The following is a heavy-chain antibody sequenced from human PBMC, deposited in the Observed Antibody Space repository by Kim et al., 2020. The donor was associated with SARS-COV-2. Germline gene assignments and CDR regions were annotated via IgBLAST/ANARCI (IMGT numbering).Heavy chain of an antibody. Sequence: VKGRFTISRNKAKNALYLQMNSLRAEDTVVYYCARAFTYYYDSSGYPDYWGQGTLVTVSS. D-gene: IGHD3-22*01. CDR3: ARAFTYYYDSSGYPDY. J-gene: IGHJ4*02. V-gene: IGHV3-21*01.